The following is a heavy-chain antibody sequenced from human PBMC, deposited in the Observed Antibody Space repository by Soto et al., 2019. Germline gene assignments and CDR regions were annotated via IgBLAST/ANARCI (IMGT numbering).Heavy chain of an antibody. V-gene: IGHV4-39*02. D-gene: IGHD3-3*01. J-gene: IGHJ4*02. CDR1: GGSITSVSYY. Sequence: QLQLQESGPGLVKPSETLSLTCTVSGGSITSVSYYWGWVRQPPGKGLEWIGTIYYSGSTFYNPSLKDRVTISIDTSKSYFSLKLSSVTGADTAVYYCASLYGVDIDYWGQGTLVTVSS. CDR3: ASLYGVDIDY. CDR2: IYYSGST.